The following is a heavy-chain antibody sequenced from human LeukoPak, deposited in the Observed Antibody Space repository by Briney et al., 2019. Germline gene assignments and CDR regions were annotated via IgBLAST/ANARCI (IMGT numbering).Heavy chain of an antibody. J-gene: IGHJ5*02. CDR2: IYYSGST. D-gene: IGHD3-10*01. Sequence: SETLSLTCAVSGGSISSYYWSWIRQPPGKGLEWIGYIYYSGSTNYNPSLKSRVTISVDTSKNQFSLQLTSVTAADTAVYYCARDDYRGVTNFDPWGQGTLVTVSS. CDR3: ARDDYRGVTNFDP. CDR1: GGSISSYY. V-gene: IGHV4-59*01.